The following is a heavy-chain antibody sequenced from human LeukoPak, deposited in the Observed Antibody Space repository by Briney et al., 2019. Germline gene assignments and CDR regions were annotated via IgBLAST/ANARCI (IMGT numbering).Heavy chain of an antibody. J-gene: IGHJ4*02. Sequence: GGSLRLSCAASGFTFSSYDMHWVRQATGKGLEWVSAIGTAGDTYYPGSVKGRFTISRENAKNSLYLQMNSLRAGDTAVYYCARVRKTIVVVPAAIPKIMPEYYFDYWGQGTLVTVSS. CDR2: IGTAGDT. V-gene: IGHV3-13*01. CDR1: GFTFSSYD. D-gene: IGHD2-2*02. CDR3: ARVRKTIVVVPAAIPKIMPEYYFDY.